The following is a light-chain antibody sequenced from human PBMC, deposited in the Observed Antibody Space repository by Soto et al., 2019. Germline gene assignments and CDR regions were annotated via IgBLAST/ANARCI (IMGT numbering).Light chain of an antibody. CDR3: CSYAGTYTYV. J-gene: IGLJ1*01. CDR1: SSDVGGYNY. CDR2: DVS. V-gene: IGLV2-11*01. Sequence: QSVLTQPRSVSGSPGQSVTISCTGTSSDVGGYNYVSWHQQRPGKAPKVMIYDVSKRPSGVPDRFSGSKSGNTASLTISGLQAEDEADYYCCSYAGTYTYVFGTGTKLTVL.